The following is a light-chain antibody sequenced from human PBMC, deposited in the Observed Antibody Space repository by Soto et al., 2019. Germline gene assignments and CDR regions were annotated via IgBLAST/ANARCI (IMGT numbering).Light chain of an antibody. J-gene: IGKJ5*01. Sequence: MTQSPSTLPASVGDRVTITCRASQSVNSNYLAWYQQNPGQAPRLLIYDASSRATGIPARFSGSSGARTVIIITSSRLYDDDFVYYYQQQNNRPPITFGQGTKLDIK. CDR3: QQQNNRPPIT. CDR1: QSVNSN. CDR2: DAS. V-gene: IGKV3D-15*01.